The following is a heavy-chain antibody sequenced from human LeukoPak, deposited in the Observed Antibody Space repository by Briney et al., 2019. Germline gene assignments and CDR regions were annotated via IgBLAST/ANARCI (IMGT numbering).Heavy chain of an antibody. Sequence: PGGSLRLSCAASGFTVSTNYMSWVRQAPGKGLEWVSFIYSGGSTYYADSVKGRFTISCDNSKNTLYHQKNSLIGEDAAVFYCTRGHGSYYTDYWGQGTMVTVSS. CDR2: IYSGGST. CDR3: TRGHGSYYTDY. J-gene: IGHJ4*02. V-gene: IGHV3-53*01. D-gene: IGHD1-26*01. CDR1: GFTVSTNY.